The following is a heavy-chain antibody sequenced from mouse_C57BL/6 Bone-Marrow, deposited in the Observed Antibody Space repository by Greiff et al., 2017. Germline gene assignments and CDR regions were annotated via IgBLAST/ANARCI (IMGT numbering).Heavy chain of an antibody. CDR3: GRRRWFAY. CDR2: ISSGGSYT. CDR1: GFTFSSYG. Sequence: EVQLLESGGDLVKPGGSLKLSCAASGFTFSSYGMSWVRQTPDKRLEWVATISSGGSYTYYPDSVKGRFTISRENAKNTLYLQMSSLKSYDTAMYYCGRRRWFAYWGQGTLVTVSA. V-gene: IGHV5-6*01. J-gene: IGHJ3*01.